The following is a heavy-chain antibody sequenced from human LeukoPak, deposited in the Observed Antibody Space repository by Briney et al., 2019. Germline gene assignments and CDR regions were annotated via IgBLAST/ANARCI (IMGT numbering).Heavy chain of an antibody. J-gene: IGHJ4*02. Sequence: GGSLRLSCAASGFTFSSYGMNWVRQAPGKGLEWVSYISSSSKTIYYADSVKGRFAISRDNAKNSLYLRMNSLRDEDSAVYYCARDQGIFDYWGQGTLVTVSS. CDR3: ARDQGIFDY. CDR1: GFTFSSYG. V-gene: IGHV3-48*02. CDR2: ISSSSKTI.